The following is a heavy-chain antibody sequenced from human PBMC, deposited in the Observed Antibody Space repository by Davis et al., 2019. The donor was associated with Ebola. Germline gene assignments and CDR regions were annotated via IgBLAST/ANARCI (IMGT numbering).Heavy chain of an antibody. D-gene: IGHD6-19*01. CDR3: AREYSSGWFPFDY. Sequence: PGGSLRLSCTVSGGSVSSGSYYWSWIRQPPGKGLEWIGYIYYSGSTNYNPSLKSRVTISVDTSKNQFSLKLSSVTAADTAVYYCAREYSSGWFPFDYWGQGTLVTVSS. J-gene: IGHJ4*02. V-gene: IGHV4-61*01. CDR1: GGSVSSGSYY. CDR2: IYYSGST.